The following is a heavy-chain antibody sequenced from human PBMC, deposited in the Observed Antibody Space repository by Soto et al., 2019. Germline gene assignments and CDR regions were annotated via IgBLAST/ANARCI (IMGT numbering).Heavy chain of an antibody. V-gene: IGHV3-23*01. D-gene: IGHD3-9*01. J-gene: IGHJ4*02. CDR2: ISGGGGGT. CDR1: GFTFSSYG. Sequence: PGGSLRLSCAASGFTFSSYGMHWVRQAPGKGMEWVSSISGGGGGTFYADSVKDRLTISRDNSKNSLYLQMNSLRAEDTALYYCAKGSHYDILTAYHAFDYWGPGTLVTVSS. CDR3: AKGSHYDILTAYHAFDY.